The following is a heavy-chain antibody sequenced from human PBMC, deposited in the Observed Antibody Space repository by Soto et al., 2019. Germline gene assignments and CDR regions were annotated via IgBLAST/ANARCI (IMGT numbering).Heavy chain of an antibody. CDR1: GCTFSSYL. CDR3: AETAVAATYGMDV. CDR2: IKYDGSNK. D-gene: IGHD6-19*01. V-gene: IGHV3-30*03. J-gene: IGHJ6*02. Sequence: GALRLSCAASGCTFSSYLMHWVRQAPGKGLEWVAGIKYDGSNKYYADSVKGRFTISRDNSKNTLYLQMNSLRAEDTAVYYCAETAVAATYGMDVWGQGTTVTV.